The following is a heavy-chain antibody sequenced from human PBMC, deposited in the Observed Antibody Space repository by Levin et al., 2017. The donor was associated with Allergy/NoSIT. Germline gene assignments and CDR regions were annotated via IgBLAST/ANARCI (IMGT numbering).Heavy chain of an antibody. Sequence: SGGSLRLSCAASGFTFSSYAMHWVRQAPGKGLEWVAVISYDGSNKYYADSVKGRFTISRDNSKNTLYRQMNSLRAEDTAVYYCARDRWARNDGMDVWGQGTTVTVSS. CDR3: ARDRWARNDGMDV. CDR1: GFTFSSYA. J-gene: IGHJ6*02. D-gene: IGHD1-14*01. CDR2: ISYDGSNK. V-gene: IGHV3-30*04.